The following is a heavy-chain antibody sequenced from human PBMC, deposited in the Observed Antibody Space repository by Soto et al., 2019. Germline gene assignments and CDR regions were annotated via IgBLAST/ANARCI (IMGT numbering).Heavy chain of an antibody. CDR1: GGSFSGYY. Sequence: SETLSLTCAVYGGSFSGYYWSWIRQPPGKGLEWIGEINHRGSTNYNPSLKSRVTISVDKSKNQFSLKLSSVTAADTAMYYCARLQDSWSGYYSKYFDYWGQGVLVTVSS. J-gene: IGHJ4*02. V-gene: IGHV4-34*01. CDR3: ARLQDSWSGYYSKYFDY. CDR2: INHRGST. D-gene: IGHD3-3*01.